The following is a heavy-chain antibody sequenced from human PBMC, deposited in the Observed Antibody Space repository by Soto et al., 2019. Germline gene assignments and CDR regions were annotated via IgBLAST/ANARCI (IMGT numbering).Heavy chain of an antibody. CDR1: GGTFSSYA. V-gene: IGHV1-69*12. D-gene: IGHD3-22*01. CDR2: IIPIFGTA. CDR3: AGHSSGVPGYYYGMDV. J-gene: IGHJ6*02. Sequence: QVQLVQSGAEVKKPGSSVKVSCKASGGTFSSYAISWVRQAPGQGLEWMGGIIPIFGTADYAQKFQGRVTIPADESTSTAYMELSSLRSEDTAVYYCAGHSSGVPGYYYGMDVWGQGTTVTVSS.